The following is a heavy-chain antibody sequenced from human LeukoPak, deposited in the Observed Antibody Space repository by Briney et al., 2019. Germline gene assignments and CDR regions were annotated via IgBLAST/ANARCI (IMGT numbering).Heavy chain of an antibody. Sequence: SQTLSLTCIVSGGSISSGDYYWSWIRQPPGKGLEWIGYIYYSGSTYYNPSLKSRVTISVDTSKNQFSLKLSSVTAADTAVYYCARAGSSSWYYYWFDPWGQGTLVTVSS. CDR2: IYYSGST. J-gene: IGHJ5*02. D-gene: IGHD6-13*01. V-gene: IGHV4-30-4*08. CDR1: GGSISSGDYY. CDR3: ARAGSSSWYYYWFDP.